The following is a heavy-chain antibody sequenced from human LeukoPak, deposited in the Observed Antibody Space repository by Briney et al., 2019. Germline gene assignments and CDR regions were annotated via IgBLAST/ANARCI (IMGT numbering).Heavy chain of an antibody. CDR3: ATYRGMTTVTTFRPFDY. V-gene: IGHV3-48*02. Sequence: PGGSLRLSCAASGFTFSSYSMNWVRQAPGKGLEWVSYISSSSSTIYYADSVKGRFTISRDNAKNSLYLQMNSLRDEDTAVYYCATYRGMTTVTTFRPFDYWGQGTLVTASS. CDR1: GFTFSSYS. D-gene: IGHD4-17*01. CDR2: ISSSSSTI. J-gene: IGHJ4*02.